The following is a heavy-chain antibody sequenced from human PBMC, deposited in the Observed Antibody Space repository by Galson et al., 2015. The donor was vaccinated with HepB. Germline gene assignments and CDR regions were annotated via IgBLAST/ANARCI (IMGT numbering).Heavy chain of an antibody. CDR1: GFAFNSYS. CDR3: ARDSSSNWYGGDY. CDR2: ISRNSGTI. Sequence: SLRLSCAASGFAFNSYSMNWVRQAPGKGLEWVSYISRNSGTIHYADSVKGRFTISRDNAKNSLYLQMNSLRAEDTAVYYCARDSSSNWYGGDYWGPGTLVTVSS. V-gene: IGHV3-48*01. D-gene: IGHD6-13*01. J-gene: IGHJ4*02.